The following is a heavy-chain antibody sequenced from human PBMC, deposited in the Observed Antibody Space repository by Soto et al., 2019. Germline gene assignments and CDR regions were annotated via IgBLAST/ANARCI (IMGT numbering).Heavy chain of an antibody. V-gene: IGHV1-69*13. CDR3: ARIGRGSGWYWFDP. D-gene: IGHD6-19*01. CDR2: IIPIFGTA. J-gene: IGHJ5*02. Sequence: ASVKVSCKASGVTFSSYAISWVRQAPGQGLEWMGGIIPIFGTANYAQKFQGRVTITADESTSTAYMELSSLRSEDTAVYYCARIGRGSGWYWFDPWGQGTLVTVSS. CDR1: GVTFSSYA.